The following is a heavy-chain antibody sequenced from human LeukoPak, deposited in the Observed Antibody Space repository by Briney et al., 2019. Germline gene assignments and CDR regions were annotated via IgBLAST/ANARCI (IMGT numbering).Heavy chain of an antibody. CDR1: GGSFSGYY. CDR2: INHSGST. D-gene: IGHD2-2*01. CDR3: ARGTGSIVVVPAAMFRGYYYFDY. Sequence: SETLSLTCAVYGGSFSGYYWSWIRQPPGKGLEWIGEINHSGSTNYNPSLKSRVTISVDTSKNQFSLKLSSATAADTAVYYCARGTGSIVVVPAAMFRGYYYFDYWGQGTLVTVSS. V-gene: IGHV4-34*01. J-gene: IGHJ4*02.